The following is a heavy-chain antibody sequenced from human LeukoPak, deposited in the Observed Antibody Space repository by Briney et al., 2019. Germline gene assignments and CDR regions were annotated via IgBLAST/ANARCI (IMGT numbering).Heavy chain of an antibody. Sequence: GGSLRLSCTASGFTFSTYAMNRVRQAPGKGLEWVAVIVGNGGGIHYADSVEGRFTISRDNYKNTVYLQMNSLRAEDAAVYYCAKDRIPDGRYSIDYWGQGTLVTVSS. J-gene: IGHJ4*02. CDR1: GFTFSTYA. CDR3: AKDRIPDGRYSIDY. V-gene: IGHV3-23*01. D-gene: IGHD3-16*02. CDR2: IVGNGGGI.